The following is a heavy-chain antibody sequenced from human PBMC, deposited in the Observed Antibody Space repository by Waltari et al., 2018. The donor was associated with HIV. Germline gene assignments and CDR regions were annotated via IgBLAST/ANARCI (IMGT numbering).Heavy chain of an antibody. V-gene: IGHV3-53*01. CDR2: AYNDGTT. CDR3: ARWTGTYYDS. J-gene: IGHJ4*02. CDR1: GVSVTTNY. Sequence: EVQLVESGGGLIQPGGSLRLSCVASGVSVTTNYMSWVRQAPGKGLEWVSMAYNDGTTHYADSVRCRFSIARDNSQNTLFLQMNSLRVDDTAVYYCARWTGTYYDSWGQGTLVTVSS. D-gene: IGHD3-10*01.